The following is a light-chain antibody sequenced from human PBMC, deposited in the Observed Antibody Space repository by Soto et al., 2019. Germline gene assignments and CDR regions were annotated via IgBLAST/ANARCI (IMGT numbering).Light chain of an antibody. V-gene: IGKV3-20*01. Sequence: EIVLTQSPGTLSLSPGERATLLCRASQSVSSTYLAWYQQKPGQAPRLLIDGASSRATGVPDRFSGSGSGTDFTLTISRLEPEDFAVYYCQQYGSSALTFGGGTKVEIK. J-gene: IGKJ4*01. CDR1: QSVSSTY. CDR3: QQYGSSALT. CDR2: GAS.